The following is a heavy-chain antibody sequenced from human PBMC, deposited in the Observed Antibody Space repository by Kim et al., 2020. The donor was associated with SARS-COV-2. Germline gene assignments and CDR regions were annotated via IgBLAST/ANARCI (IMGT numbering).Heavy chain of an antibody. J-gene: IGHJ4*02. V-gene: IGHV1-18*04. D-gene: IGHD3-10*01. Sequence: ASVKVSCKASGYTFTSYGISWVRQAPGQGLEWMGWISAYNGNTNYAQKLQGRVTMTTDTSTSTAYMELRSLRSDDTAVYYCARAGITMVRGVIPAHYWGQGTLVTVSS. CDR3: ARAGITMVRGVIPAHY. CDR1: GYTFTSYG. CDR2: ISAYNGNT.